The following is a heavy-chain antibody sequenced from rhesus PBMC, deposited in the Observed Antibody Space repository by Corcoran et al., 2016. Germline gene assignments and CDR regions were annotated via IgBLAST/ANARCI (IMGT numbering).Heavy chain of an antibody. J-gene: IGHJ4*01. Sequence: QVQLQESGPGLVQPLGTLSLTCAVPCDSVIRHYWHWIRQPPGKGLEWIGQFYGRDRGASSNPSLKSRVTLSVDTSTTQVFLNLHSVTAADTAVYFCASDPPEDGWIHYVYWGQGVLVTVSS. CDR1: CDSVIRHY. V-gene: IGHV4S11*01. CDR2: FYGRDRGA. D-gene: IGHD3-9*01. CDR3: ASDPPEDGWIHYVY.